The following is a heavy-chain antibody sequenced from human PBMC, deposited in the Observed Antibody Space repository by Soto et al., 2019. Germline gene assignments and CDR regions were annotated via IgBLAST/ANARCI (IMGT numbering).Heavy chain of an antibody. CDR3: ARAYNWNYRLSNGMDV. Sequence: EVQLVESGGGLVQPGGSLRLSCAASGFTFSSYWMSWVRQAPGKGLEWVANIKQDGSEKYYVDSVKGRFTISRDNAKNSLYLQMNRLRAEDTAVYYCARAYNWNYRLSNGMDVWGQGTTVTVSS. V-gene: IGHV3-7*01. CDR1: GFTFSSYW. D-gene: IGHD1-7*01. CDR2: IKQDGSEK. J-gene: IGHJ6*02.